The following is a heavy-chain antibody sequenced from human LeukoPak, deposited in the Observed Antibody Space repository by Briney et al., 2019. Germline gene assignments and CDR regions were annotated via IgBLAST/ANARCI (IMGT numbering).Heavy chain of an antibody. J-gene: IGHJ4*02. V-gene: IGHV3-15*05. CDR2: VKTEKDGGTV. Sequence: GGSLRLSCAASGFTFNKAWMSWVRQTPGTGLEWVGRVKTEKDGGTVDYAAAVEGRMIISRDDSSNTLYLQISSLKTEDTGVYYCTTTFYYESGLDFWGQGTLVTVSS. CDR3: TTTFYYESGLDF. CDR1: GFTFNKAW. D-gene: IGHD3-10*01.